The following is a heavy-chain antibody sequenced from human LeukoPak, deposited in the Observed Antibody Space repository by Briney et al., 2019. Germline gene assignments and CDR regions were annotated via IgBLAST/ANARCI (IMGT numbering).Heavy chain of an antibody. V-gene: IGHV3-30*02. J-gene: IGHJ6*03. CDR3: AGDNSYYDSSGYYIFDYYYYYMDV. CDR1: GFTFSSYG. D-gene: IGHD3-22*01. Sequence: GGSLRLSCAASGFTFSSYGMHWVRQAPGKGLEWVAFIRYDGSNKYYADSVKGRFTISRDNSKNTLYLQMNSLRAEDTAVYYCAGDNSYYDSSGYYIFDYYYYYMDVWGKGTTVTVSS. CDR2: IRYDGSNK.